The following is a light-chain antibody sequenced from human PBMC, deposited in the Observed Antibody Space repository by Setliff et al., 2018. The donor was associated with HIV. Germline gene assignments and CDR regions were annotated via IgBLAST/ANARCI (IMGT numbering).Light chain of an antibody. J-gene: IGLJ1*01. CDR2: DVS. CDR1: SSDVGGYNY. CDR3: TSYTSSFTYV. Sequence: QSALTQPASVSGSPGQSITISCTGTSSDVGGYNYVSWYQQHPGKAPKLMIFDVSRRPSGVSNRFSGSKSGNTASLTISGLQAEGEADYYCTSYTSSFTYVFGSGTKVTVL. V-gene: IGLV2-14*01.